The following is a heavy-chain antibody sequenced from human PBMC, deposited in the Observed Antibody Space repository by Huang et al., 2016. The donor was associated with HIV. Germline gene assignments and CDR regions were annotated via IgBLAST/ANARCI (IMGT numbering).Heavy chain of an antibody. CDR2: IKPSDGST. CDR1: GYAFTSYY. J-gene: IGHJ4*02. D-gene: IGHD3-22*01. Sequence: QVQLVQSGAEVKKPGASVKVSCKASGYAFTSYYMHWVRQAPGQGLEWMGRIKPSDGSTSYEQKFQGRVTTTRDTSTNTVFMELSSLRSEDTAVYYCARDRDFYDSSGYWGFNYFDYWGQGTLVTVSS. CDR3: ARDRDFYDSSGYWGFNYFDY. V-gene: IGHV1-46*01.